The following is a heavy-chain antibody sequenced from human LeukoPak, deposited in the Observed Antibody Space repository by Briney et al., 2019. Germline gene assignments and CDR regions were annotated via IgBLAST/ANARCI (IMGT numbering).Heavy chain of an antibody. CDR3: AKGSTSEIVGATTAFDI. CDR1: GFTFSNYA. J-gene: IGHJ3*02. CDR2: TSDSGFST. Sequence: PGGSLRLSCAASGFTFSNYAMTWVRQAPGKGLEWVSVTSDSGFSTTYADSVKGRFSMSRDNSKNTLFLQRSSLRVDDTAVYYCAKGSTSEIVGATTAFDIWGQGTMVTVSS. D-gene: IGHD1-26*01. V-gene: IGHV3-23*01.